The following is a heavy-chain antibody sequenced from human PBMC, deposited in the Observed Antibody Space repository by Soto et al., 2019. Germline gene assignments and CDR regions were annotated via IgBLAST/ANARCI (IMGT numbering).Heavy chain of an antibody. D-gene: IGHD2-2*01. V-gene: IGHV5-10-1*01. CDR2: IDPSDSYT. J-gene: IGHJ6*02. Sequence: GESLKISCKGSGHSFTSYWISWVRQMPGKGLEWMGRIDPSDSYTNYSPSFQGHVTISADKSISTAYLQWSSLKASDTAMYYCATAGGCSSTSCHLLGNYYYYGMDVWGQGTTVTVSS. CDR1: GHSFTSYW. CDR3: ATAGGCSSTSCHLLGNYYYYGMDV.